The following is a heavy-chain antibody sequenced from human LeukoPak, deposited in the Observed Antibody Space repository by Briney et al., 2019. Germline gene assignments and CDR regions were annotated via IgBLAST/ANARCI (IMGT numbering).Heavy chain of an antibody. CDR3: ASTHYGSGSYRFDY. V-gene: IGHV4-4*07. CDR1: GDSISSYY. J-gene: IGHJ4*02. Sequence: SETLSLTCTVSGDSISSYYWSWIRQPAGKGLEWIGRIYTSGSTNYNPSLKSRVTMSVDTSKNQFSLKLSSVTAADTAVYYCASTHYGSGSYRFDYWGQGTLVTVSS. CDR2: IYTSGST. D-gene: IGHD3-10*01.